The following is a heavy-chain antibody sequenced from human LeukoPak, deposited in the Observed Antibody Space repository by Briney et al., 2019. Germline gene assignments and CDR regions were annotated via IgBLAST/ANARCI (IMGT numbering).Heavy chain of an antibody. Sequence: SETLSLTCDVSGGSIDSTNWWNWVRQPPGKGLEWIGEIHHDGRINYNPSLKSRVTLSVDESKNQFSLRLNSVTAADTAMYYCARSHDHLWGNYPDYWGQGTLVTVSS. D-gene: IGHD3-16*02. CDR1: GGSIDSTNW. CDR3: ARSHDHLWGNYPDY. V-gene: IGHV4/OR15-8*01. J-gene: IGHJ4*02. CDR2: IHHDGRI.